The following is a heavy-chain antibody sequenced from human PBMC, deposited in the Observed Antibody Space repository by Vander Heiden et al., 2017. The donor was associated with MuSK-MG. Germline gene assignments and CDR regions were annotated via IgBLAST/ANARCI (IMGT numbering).Heavy chain of an antibody. CDR3: ARGGYRSSWDTFDI. D-gene: IGHD6-13*01. CDR1: GGSISSYY. J-gene: IGHJ3*02. CDR2: IYYSGST. V-gene: IGHV4-59*01. Sequence: QVQLQESGPGLVKSSETLSLTCTVSGGSISSYYWSWIRQPPGKGLEWIGYIYYSGSTNYNPSLESRVTISVDTSKNHFSLRLSSVTAADTALYYCARGGYRSSWDTFDIWGQGTMVTVSS.